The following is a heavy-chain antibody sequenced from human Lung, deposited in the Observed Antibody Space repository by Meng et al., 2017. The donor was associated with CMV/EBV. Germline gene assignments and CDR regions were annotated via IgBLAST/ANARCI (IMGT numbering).Heavy chain of an antibody. D-gene: IGHD2-15*01. Sequence: VSFSGHAMHWVRQAPGRGLQWVALLSYDGSKTYLADFVQGRFTISRDNSKNTLYLHMSGLRPDDTAVYFCARPRSGFVVVPSAIDYWGRGTLVTVSS. J-gene: IGHJ4*02. CDR2: LSYDGSKT. CDR3: ARPRSGFVVVPSAIDY. CDR1: VSFSGHA. V-gene: IGHV3-30*04.